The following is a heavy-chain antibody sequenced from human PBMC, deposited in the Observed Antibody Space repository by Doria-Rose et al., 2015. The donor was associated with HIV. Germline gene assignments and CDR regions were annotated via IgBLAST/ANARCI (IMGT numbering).Heavy chain of an antibody. V-gene: IGHV2-26*01. CDR2: NFSDDER. CDR3: ARIKSSRWYHKYYFDF. D-gene: IGHD6-13*01. J-gene: IGHJ4*02. Sequence: QVTLKEPGPVLVKPTETLMLTCTVSGVSLSSPGMGVSWIRPPPGNALEWLANNFSDDERSYKTSLKSRLTISRGTSKSQEVLTMTDMDPVDTATYYCARIKSSRWYHKYYFDFWGQGTLVIVSA. CDR1: GVSLSSPGMG.